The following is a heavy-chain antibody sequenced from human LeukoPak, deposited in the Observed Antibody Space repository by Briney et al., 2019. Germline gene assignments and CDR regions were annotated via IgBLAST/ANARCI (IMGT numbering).Heavy chain of an antibody. V-gene: IGHV4-34*01. CDR1: GGSFSGYY. J-gene: IGHJ6*02. D-gene: IGHD1-14*01. CDR2: INHSGST. CDR3: ARGRIAITSYYYYGMDV. Sequence: SETLSLTCAVYGGSFSGYYWSWIRQPPGKGREWIGEINHSGSTNYNPSLKSRVTISVDTFKNQFSLKLSSVTAADTAVYYCARGRIAITSYYYYGMDVWGQGTTVTVSS.